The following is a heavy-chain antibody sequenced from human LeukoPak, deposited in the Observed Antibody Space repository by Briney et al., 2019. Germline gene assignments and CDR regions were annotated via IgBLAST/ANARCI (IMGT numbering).Heavy chain of an antibody. CDR3: ARGQRGLPY. V-gene: IGHV4-61*01. J-gene: IGHJ4*02. CDR2: IYYSGST. Sequence: PSETLSLTCTVSGGSVSSSSYYWGWIRQPPGKGLEWIGYIYYSGSTNYNPSLKSRVTISVDTSKNQFSLRLSSVTAADTAMYYCARGQRGLPYWGQGTLVTVSS. D-gene: IGHD3/OR15-3a*01. CDR1: GGSVSSSSYY.